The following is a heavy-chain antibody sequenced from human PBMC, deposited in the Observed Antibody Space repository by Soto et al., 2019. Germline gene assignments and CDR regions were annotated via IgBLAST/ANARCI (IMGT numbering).Heavy chain of an antibody. CDR1: GGSVSSGDYY. CDR2: VYYSGST. Sequence: PSETLSLTCTVSGGSVSSGDYYWSWIRQPPGKGLEWIGNVYYSGSTNYNPSLKSRVTISADTSNNQFSLKLTSVTAADTAVYYCAAGGGLPRYYWGQGTLVTVSS. CDR3: AAGGGLPRYY. D-gene: IGHD5-12*01. J-gene: IGHJ4*02. V-gene: IGHV4-61*08.